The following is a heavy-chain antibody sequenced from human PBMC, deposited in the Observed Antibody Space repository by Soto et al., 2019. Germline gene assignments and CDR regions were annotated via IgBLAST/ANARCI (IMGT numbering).Heavy chain of an antibody. J-gene: IGHJ6*02. CDR1: GYTFTSYG. Sequence: ASVKVSCKASGYTFTSYGISWVRQAPGQGLERMGWISAYNGNTDYAQKLQGRVTMTTDTSTSTAYMELRSLRSDDTAVDYCARDWAVVPAAMTEVGYYYGMDVWGQGTTVTVSS. D-gene: IGHD2-2*01. CDR2: ISAYNGNT. V-gene: IGHV1-18*01. CDR3: ARDWAVVPAAMTEVGYYYGMDV.